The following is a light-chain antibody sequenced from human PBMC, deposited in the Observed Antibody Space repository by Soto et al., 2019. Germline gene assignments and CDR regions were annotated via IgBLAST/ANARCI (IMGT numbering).Light chain of an antibody. CDR1: SSDVGGYNY. V-gene: IGLV2-8*01. CDR2: EVN. CDR3: SSYAGSSNV. J-gene: IGLJ1*01. Sequence: QSVLTRPPPASGSPGQSVAISCTGTSSDVGGYNYVSWYQQHPGKAPKLMIYEVNKRPSGVPDRFSGSKSGNTASLTVSGLQAEDEADYYCSSYAGSSNVFGTGTKVTVL.